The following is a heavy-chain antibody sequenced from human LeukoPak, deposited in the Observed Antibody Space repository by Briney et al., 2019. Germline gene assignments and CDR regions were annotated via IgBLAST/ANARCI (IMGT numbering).Heavy chain of an antibody. J-gene: IGHJ4*02. CDR1: GFTVSSNY. D-gene: IGHD3-16*02. CDR3: ARELSGY. CDR2: IYSGGST. V-gene: IGHV3-66*01. Sequence: GGSLRLSCAASGFTVSSNYMNWVRQAPGKGLEWVSVIYSGGSTNYADSVKGRFTISSDDSKNTLYLQMNSLRAEDTAVYYCARELSGYWGQGTLVTVSS.